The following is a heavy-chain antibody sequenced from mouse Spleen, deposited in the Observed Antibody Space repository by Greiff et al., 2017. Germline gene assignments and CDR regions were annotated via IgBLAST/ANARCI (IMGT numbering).Heavy chain of an antibody. CDR3: ARHFITTANYFDY. Sequence: EVQVVESGGGLVKLGGSLKLSCAASGFTFSSYAMSWVRQTPEKRLEWVATISSGGGNTYYPDSVKGRFTISRDNAKNTLYLQMSSLKSEDTAMYYCARHFITTANYFDYWGQGTTLTVSS. D-gene: IGHD1-2*01. J-gene: IGHJ2*01. CDR1: GFTFSSYA. CDR2: ISSGGGNT. V-gene: IGHV5-9-3*01.